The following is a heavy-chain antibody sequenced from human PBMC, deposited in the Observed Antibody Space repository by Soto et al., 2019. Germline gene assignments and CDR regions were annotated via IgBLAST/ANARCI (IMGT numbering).Heavy chain of an antibody. Sequence: PSETLSLTCTVSGGSISSYHWSWIRQSAGKGLEWIGRIYTSGNTHYNPSPKSRVTVSIDTSKNQFFLTVNSVTAADSAVYYCARESGDNWDYEAYWGQGTPVTVSS. J-gene: IGHJ4*02. CDR2: IYTSGNT. V-gene: IGHV4-4*07. CDR1: GGSISSYH. CDR3: ARESGDNWDYEAY. D-gene: IGHD1-7*01.